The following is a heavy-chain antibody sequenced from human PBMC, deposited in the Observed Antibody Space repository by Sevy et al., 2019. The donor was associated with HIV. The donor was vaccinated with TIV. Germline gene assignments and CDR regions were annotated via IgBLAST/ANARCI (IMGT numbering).Heavy chain of an antibody. CDR1: GFTFSSYA. Sequence: VGSLRLSCAASGFTFSSYAMSWVRQAPGKGLEWVSAISGSGGSTYYADSVKGRFTISRDNSKNTLYLQMNSLRAEDTAVYYCASLWFGELPGFDYWGQGTLVTVSS. CDR2: ISGSGGST. D-gene: IGHD3-10*01. J-gene: IGHJ4*02. V-gene: IGHV3-23*01. CDR3: ASLWFGELPGFDY.